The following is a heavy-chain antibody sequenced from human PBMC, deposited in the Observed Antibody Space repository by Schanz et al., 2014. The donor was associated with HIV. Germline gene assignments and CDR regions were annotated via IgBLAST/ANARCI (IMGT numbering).Heavy chain of an antibody. CDR2: IWYDGSSK. CDR1: GFTFSSYG. J-gene: IGHJ4*02. Sequence: QVQLVESGGGVVQPGRSLRLSCAASGFTFSSYGMHWVRQAPGKGLEWVAVIWYDGSSKYYADSVKGRFTISRDHSKNMVYLQMNSLRAEDTAVYYCARCGLRWHPEWFDYWGQGTLVTVSS. D-gene: IGHD4-17*01. V-gene: IGHV3-33*01. CDR3: ARCGLRWHPEWFDY.